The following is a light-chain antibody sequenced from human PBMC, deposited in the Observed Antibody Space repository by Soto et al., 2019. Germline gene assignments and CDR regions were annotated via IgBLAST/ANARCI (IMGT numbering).Light chain of an antibody. CDR2: STD. V-gene: IGLV1-44*01. J-gene: IGLJ2*01. Sequence: QSVLTQPPSASGTPGQRVTISCSGSSSNIGSNTVIWYQQLPGTAPKLLIYSTDQRPSGIPDRFSGSKSGTSASLAISGLQSEDEAEYYCAAWDDSLNGGVFGGGTKVTVL. CDR3: AAWDDSLNGGV. CDR1: SSNIGSNT.